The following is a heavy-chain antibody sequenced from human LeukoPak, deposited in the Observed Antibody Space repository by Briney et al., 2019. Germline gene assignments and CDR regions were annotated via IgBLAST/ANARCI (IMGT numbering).Heavy chain of an antibody. D-gene: IGHD3-3*01. V-gene: IGHV4-59*08. J-gene: IGHJ6*02. CDR3: ARRSQFWSGLKYYYGMDV. CDR2: IYYSGST. CDR1: GGSISSYY. Sequence: SETLSLTCTVSGGSISSYYWSWIRQPPGKGLEWIGYIYYSGSTNYNPSLKSRVTISVDTSKHQFSLKLSSVTAADTAVYYCARRSQFWSGLKYYYGMDVWGQGTTVSVSS.